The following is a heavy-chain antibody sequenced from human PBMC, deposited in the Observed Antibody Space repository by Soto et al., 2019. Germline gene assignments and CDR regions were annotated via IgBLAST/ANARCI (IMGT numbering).Heavy chain of an antibody. CDR3: ARERPDGSRLDP. V-gene: IGHV4-30-4*01. CDR2: IYYSGST. J-gene: IGHJ5*02. CDR1: GGSISSGDYY. D-gene: IGHD6-13*01. Sequence: QVQLQESGPGLVKPSQTLSLTCTISGGSISSGDYYWSWIRQPPGKGLEWIGYIYYSGSTYYNPSLKGRVTRSVDTSKTQCSMKLSSVTAADTAVYYCARERPDGSRLDPWGQGTLVTVSS.